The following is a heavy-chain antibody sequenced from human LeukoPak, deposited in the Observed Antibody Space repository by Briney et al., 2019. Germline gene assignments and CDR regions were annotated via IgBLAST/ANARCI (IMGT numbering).Heavy chain of an antibody. CDR3: AKVRDYDSSGYSDY. CDR2: ISGSGGST. CDR1: GFSFSNYW. D-gene: IGHD3-22*01. Sequence: GGSLRLSCAASGFSFSNYWMSWVRQAPGKGLEWVSAISGSGGSTYYVDSVKGRFTISRDNFKNTLYLQMNSLRAEDTAVYYCAKVRDYDSSGYSDYWGQGNLVTVSS. J-gene: IGHJ4*02. V-gene: IGHV3-23*01.